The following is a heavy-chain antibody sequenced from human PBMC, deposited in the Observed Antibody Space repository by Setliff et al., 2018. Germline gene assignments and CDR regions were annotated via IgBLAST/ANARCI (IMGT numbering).Heavy chain of an antibody. CDR3: ARLVDTPTVPQDYFDF. V-gene: IGHV4-59*01. CDR2: MDYSAIT. D-gene: IGHD5-18*01. Sequence: SETLSLPCTVSGGAITSSYWSWIRQPPGRGLEWIGSMDYSAITNYNPSLKSRVTMSVDTSNNQFSLKLNSVTAANTAVYYCARLVDTPTVPQDYFDFWGQGTLVTVSS. CDR1: GGAITSSY. J-gene: IGHJ4*02.